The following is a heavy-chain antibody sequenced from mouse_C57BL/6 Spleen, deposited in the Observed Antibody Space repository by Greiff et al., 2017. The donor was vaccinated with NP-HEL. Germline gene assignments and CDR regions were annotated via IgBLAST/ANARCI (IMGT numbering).Heavy chain of an antibody. CDR2: INPSNGGT. CDR1: GYTFTSYW. V-gene: IGHV1-53*01. Sequence: VQLQQSGTDLVKPGASVKLSCKASGYTFTSYWMHWVKQRPGQGLEWIGNINPSNGGTNYNEKFKSKATLTVDKSSSTAYMQLSSLTSEDSAVYYCARSYYGSSYRDFDYWGQGTTLTVSS. J-gene: IGHJ2*01. D-gene: IGHD1-1*01. CDR3: ARSYYGSSYRDFDY.